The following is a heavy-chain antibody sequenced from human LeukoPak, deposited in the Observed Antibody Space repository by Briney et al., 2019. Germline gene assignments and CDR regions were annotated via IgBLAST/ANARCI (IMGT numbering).Heavy chain of an antibody. CDR2: ISGSGGST. Sequence: AGGSLRLSCAASGFTFSSYAMSWVRQAPGKGLEWVSAISGSGGSTYYADSVKGRFTISRDKSKNTLYLQMNSLRAEDTAVYYCAKGVSSRNYNWFDPWGQGTLVTVSS. CDR3: AKGVSSRNYNWFDP. V-gene: IGHV3-23*01. J-gene: IGHJ5*02. D-gene: IGHD6-13*01. CDR1: GFTFSSYA.